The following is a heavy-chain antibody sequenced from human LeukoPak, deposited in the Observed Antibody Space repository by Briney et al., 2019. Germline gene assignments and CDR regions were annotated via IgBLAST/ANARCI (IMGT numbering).Heavy chain of an antibody. J-gene: IGHJ4*02. CDR2: ISGGST. D-gene: IGHD2-2*01. Sequence: GGSLRLSCAASGFIFRSYAMSWVRQAPGKGLEWDSVISGGSTYYADSVKGRFTISRDNSKNTLYLQMNSLRADDTALYYCAKDRRVGSTTSCDYDYWGQGTLVTVSS. V-gene: IGHV3-23*01. CDR1: GFIFRSYA. CDR3: AKDRRVGSTTSCDYDY.